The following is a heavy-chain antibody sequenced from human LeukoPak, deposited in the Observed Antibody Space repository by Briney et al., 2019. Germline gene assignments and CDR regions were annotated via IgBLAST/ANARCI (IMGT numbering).Heavy chain of an antibody. CDR1: GLTLSNYN. Sequence: TGGSLRLSCSASGLTLSNYNMNWVRRAPEKGLEWISSISGSSDYKYYADSVKGRFTISRDNAKNSLYLQMNSLRADDTAVYYCVRIPNGANFPNWFDPWGQGTLVTVSS. V-gene: IGHV3-21*01. CDR2: ISGSSDYK. J-gene: IGHJ5*02. D-gene: IGHD4/OR15-4a*01. CDR3: VRIPNGANFPNWFDP.